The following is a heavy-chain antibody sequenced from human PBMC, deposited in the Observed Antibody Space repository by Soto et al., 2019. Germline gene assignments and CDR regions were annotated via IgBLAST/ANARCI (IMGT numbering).Heavy chain of an antibody. J-gene: IGHJ6*02. CDR3: ARFGHYYYGMDV. CDR1: GGSFSGYY. D-gene: IGHD3-10*01. V-gene: IGHV4-34*01. CDR2: INHSGST. Sequence: PSETLSLTCAVYGGSFSGYYWSWIRQPPGKGLEWIGEINHSGSTNYNPSLKSRVTISVDTSKNQFSLKLSSVTAADTAVYYCARFGHYYYGMDVWGQGTTVTVSS.